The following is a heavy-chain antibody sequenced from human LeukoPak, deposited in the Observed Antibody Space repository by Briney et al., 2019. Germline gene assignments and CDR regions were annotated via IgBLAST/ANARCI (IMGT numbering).Heavy chain of an antibody. Sequence: GGSLRLSCAVSEITLSNYATTWVSQPQGRGLEWDAGISETGGRPNYVDSVKGRFTISRDNPKNTLYLQMNSLRAEDTAVYFCAKRGVVIRVILVGFHKEAYYFDSWGQGALVTVSS. CDR1: EITLSNYA. CDR3: AKRGVVIRVILVGFHKEAYYFDS. D-gene: IGHD3-22*01. CDR2: ISETGGRP. V-gene: IGHV3-23*01. J-gene: IGHJ4*02.